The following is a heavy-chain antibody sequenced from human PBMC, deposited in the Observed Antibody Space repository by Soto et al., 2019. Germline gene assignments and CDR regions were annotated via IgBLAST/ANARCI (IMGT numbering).Heavy chain of an antibody. D-gene: IGHD2-15*01. J-gene: IGHJ6*02. CDR2: IWHDGSNK. V-gene: IGHV3-33*01. Sequence: QVQLVESGGGVVQPERSLRLSCAASGFTFSSYGMHWVRLAPGKGLEWVAIIWHDGSNKYYADSVMGRFTISRDNSNNPLYLQMNSLRAEDTAVYYCASEYCSGGSCYNYGMDVWGQGTTVTVSS. CDR3: ASEYCSGGSCYNYGMDV. CDR1: GFTFSSYG.